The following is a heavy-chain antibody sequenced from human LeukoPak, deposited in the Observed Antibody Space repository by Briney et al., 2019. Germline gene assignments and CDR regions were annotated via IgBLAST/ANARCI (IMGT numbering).Heavy chain of an antibody. V-gene: IGHV3-33*01. D-gene: IGHD3-22*01. J-gene: IGHJ4*02. Sequence: PGRSLRLSCAASGFTFSSYGMHWVRQAPGKGLEWVAVIWYDGSNKYYADSVKGRFTISRDNSKNTLYLQMNSLRAEDTAVYYCARVDSSGYSPDYWGQGTLVTVSS. CDR2: IWYDGSNK. CDR3: ARVDSSGYSPDY. CDR1: GFTFSSYG.